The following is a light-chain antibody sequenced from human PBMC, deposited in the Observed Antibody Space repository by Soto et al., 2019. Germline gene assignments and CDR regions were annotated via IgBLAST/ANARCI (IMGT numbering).Light chain of an antibody. J-gene: IGLJ1*01. V-gene: IGLV2-23*02. CDR3: CSYARSNTYV. CDR2: EVN. CDR1: SSDVGSFNL. Sequence: QSALTQPASVSGSPGQSITISCTGTSSDVGSFNLVSWYQQHPGKAPKLMIYEVNKRPSGVSNRFPGSKSGNTASLTISGLQAEDEADYYCCSYARSNTYVFGTGTKVTVL.